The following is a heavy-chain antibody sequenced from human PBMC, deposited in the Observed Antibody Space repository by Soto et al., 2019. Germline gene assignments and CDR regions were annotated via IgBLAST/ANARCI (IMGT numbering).Heavy chain of an antibody. V-gene: IGHV1-24*01. Sequence: ASVKVSCKVSGYTLTELSMHWVRQAPGKGLEWMGGFDPEDGETIYALKFQGRVTMTEDTSTDTAYMELSSLRSEDTAVYYSATRPISYYGMDVWGQGTTVTVSS. CDR2: FDPEDGET. CDR3: ATRPISYYGMDV. J-gene: IGHJ6*02. CDR1: GYTLTELS. D-gene: IGHD3-9*01.